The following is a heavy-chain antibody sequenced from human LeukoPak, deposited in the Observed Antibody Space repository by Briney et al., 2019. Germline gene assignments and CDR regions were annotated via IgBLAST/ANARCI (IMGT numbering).Heavy chain of an antibody. J-gene: IGHJ4*02. CDR1: GFTFSNYA. CDR2: ISGSGGSA. V-gene: IGHV3-23*01. D-gene: IGHD3-10*01. Sequence: PGGSLRLSCAASGFTFSNYAMSWVRQAPGKGLEWVSAISGSGGSAYYADSVKGRFTISRDNYKNTLYLQMNSLRAEDTAVYYCAKRSGGSYLYYFDYWGQGTLVTVSS. CDR3: AKRSGGSYLYYFDY.